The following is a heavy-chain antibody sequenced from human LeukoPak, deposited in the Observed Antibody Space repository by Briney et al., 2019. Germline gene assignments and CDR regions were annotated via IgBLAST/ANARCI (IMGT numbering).Heavy chain of an antibody. CDR3: ARGPPYDSSGYYYQGNFDY. Sequence: PSETLSLTCTVSGGSIRSSYWTWIRQPPGKGLEWIGYIYYSGSTNYNPSLKSRVTISVDTSKNQVSLKLSSVTAADTALYYCARGPPYDSSGYYYQGNFDYWGQGTLVTVSS. CDR1: GGSIRSSY. D-gene: IGHD3-22*01. V-gene: IGHV4-59*08. J-gene: IGHJ4*02. CDR2: IYYSGST.